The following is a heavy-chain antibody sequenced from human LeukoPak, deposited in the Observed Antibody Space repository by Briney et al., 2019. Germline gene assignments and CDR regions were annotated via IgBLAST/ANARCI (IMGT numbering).Heavy chain of an antibody. V-gene: IGHV3-23*01. Sequence: GGSLRLSCAASGFTFSSYAMSWVREAPGKGLEWVSAISGSGGSTYYADSVKGRFTISRDNTKNTLYLQMNSLSAEDTAVYYCAKVGAPSITIFGVVPNLGFDYWGQGTLVTVSS. D-gene: IGHD3-3*01. CDR3: AKVGAPSITIFGVVPNLGFDY. CDR2: ISGSGGST. CDR1: GFTFSSYA. J-gene: IGHJ4*02.